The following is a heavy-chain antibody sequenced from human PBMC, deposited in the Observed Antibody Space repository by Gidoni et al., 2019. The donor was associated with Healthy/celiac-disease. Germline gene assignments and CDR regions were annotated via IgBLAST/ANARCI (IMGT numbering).Heavy chain of an antibody. V-gene: IGHV4-39*01. Sequence: QLQLQESGPGLVKPSETLSLTCTVSGGSISSSSYYWGWIRQPPGKGLEWIGSIYYSGSTYYNPSLKSRVTISVDTSKNQFSLKLSSVTAADTAVYYCASLGYCSSTSCYRFDYYYMDVWGKGTTVTVSS. J-gene: IGHJ6*03. D-gene: IGHD2-2*02. CDR3: ASLGYCSSTSCYRFDYYYMDV. CDR1: GGSISSSSYY. CDR2: IYYSGST.